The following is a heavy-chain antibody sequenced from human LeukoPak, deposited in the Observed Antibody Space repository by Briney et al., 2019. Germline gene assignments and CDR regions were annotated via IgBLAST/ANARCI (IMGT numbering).Heavy chain of an antibody. CDR3: ARGNYYGSGSSDLDY. CDR2: ISSSGSTI. D-gene: IGHD3-10*01. Sequence: PGGSLRLSCAASGFTFSSYEMNWVRQAPGKGLEWVSYISSSGSTIYYADSVKGRFTISRDNAKNSLYLQMNSLRAEDTAVYYCARGNYYGSGSSDLDYWGQGTLVTVSS. J-gene: IGHJ4*02. CDR1: GFTFSSYE. V-gene: IGHV3-48*03.